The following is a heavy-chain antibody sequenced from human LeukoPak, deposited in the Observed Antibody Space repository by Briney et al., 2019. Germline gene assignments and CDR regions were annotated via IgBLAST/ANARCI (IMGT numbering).Heavy chain of an antibody. CDR1: GFIFRDYA. V-gene: IGHV3-23*01. CDR2: ISDNGGGP. Sequence: GGSLRLSCVVSGFIFRDYAMSWVRQAPGEGLEWVAGISDNGGGPYYADSLKGRFTISRDNSKNILYLQMNSLRAEDTAVYYCAKEIGRLGVPLCDYWGRGTLVTASS. CDR3: AKEIGRLGVPLCDY. J-gene: IGHJ4*02. D-gene: IGHD3/OR15-3a*01.